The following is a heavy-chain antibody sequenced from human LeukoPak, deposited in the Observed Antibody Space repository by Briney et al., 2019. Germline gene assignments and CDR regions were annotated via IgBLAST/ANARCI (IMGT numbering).Heavy chain of an antibody. CDR2: INHSGST. D-gene: IGHD4-17*01. CDR3: AKFAYYGDYGDAFDI. Sequence: SETLSLTCAVYGGSFSGYYWSWIRQPPGKGLEWIGEINHSGSTNYNPSLKSRVTISIDTSKNQFSLKLSSMTAADTAVYYCAKFAYYGDYGDAFDIWGQGTMVTVSS. J-gene: IGHJ3*02. CDR1: GGSFSGYY. V-gene: IGHV4-34*01.